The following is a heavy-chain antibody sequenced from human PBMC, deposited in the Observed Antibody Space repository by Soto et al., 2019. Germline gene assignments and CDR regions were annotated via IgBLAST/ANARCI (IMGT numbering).Heavy chain of an antibody. D-gene: IGHD3-3*01. Sequence: GGSLILSCAASGFTFSSYSMKWVRQAPGKGLEWVSYISSSSSTIYYADYVKGRFTIFRDNGENSQYLQMISLRDEDTAVYYCARARITIFGVVIPYFYYWGQGTLDTVSS. CDR2: ISSSSSTI. J-gene: IGHJ4*02. V-gene: IGHV3-48*02. CDR1: GFTFSSYS. CDR3: ARARITIFGVVIPYFYY.